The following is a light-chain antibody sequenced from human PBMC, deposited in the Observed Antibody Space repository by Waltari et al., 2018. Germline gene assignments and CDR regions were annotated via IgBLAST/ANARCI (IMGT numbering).Light chain of an antibody. J-gene: IGKJ1*01. CDR2: GAS. V-gene: IGKV3-20*01. Sequence: EIVLTQSPGTLSLSPGGRATLSCRASQSVSRALAWYQQKPGQAPRLLIYGASNRATDIPDRFSGSGSGTDFSLTISSLEPEDFAVYYCQHYLRLPATFGQGTKVEIK. CDR3: QHYLRLPAT. CDR1: QSVSRA.